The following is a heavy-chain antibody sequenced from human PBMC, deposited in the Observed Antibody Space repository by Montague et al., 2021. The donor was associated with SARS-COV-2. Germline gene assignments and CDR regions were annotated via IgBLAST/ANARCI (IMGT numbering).Heavy chain of an antibody. Sequence: SETLSLTCAVFDGSFSNLYWSWIRQPPGKGLEWIGYIYYSGSTNYNPSXXSRVTISVDTSKNQFSLKLSSVTAADTAVYYCARVFPRWLQFDPYFDYWGQGTLVTVSS. CDR1: DGSFSNLY. V-gene: IGHV4-59*01. D-gene: IGHD5-24*01. CDR2: IYYSGST. CDR3: ARVFPRWLQFDPYFDY. J-gene: IGHJ4*02.